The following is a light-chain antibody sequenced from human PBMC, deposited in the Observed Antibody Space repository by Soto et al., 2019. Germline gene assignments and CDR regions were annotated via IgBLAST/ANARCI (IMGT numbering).Light chain of an antibody. Sequence: DIQMTQSPSSLSASVGDIVTITCRASQGISSYLAWYQQKPGKVPKLLIYAASTLQSGVPSRFSGSRSGTDFTLTISSLQPEDVATYYCQNDNSVPFTFGPGTKVDIK. CDR2: AAS. CDR3: QNDNSVPFT. J-gene: IGKJ3*01. CDR1: QGISSY. V-gene: IGKV1-27*01.